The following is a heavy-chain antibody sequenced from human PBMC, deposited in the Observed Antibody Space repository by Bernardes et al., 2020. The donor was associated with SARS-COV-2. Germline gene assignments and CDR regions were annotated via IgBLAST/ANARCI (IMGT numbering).Heavy chain of an antibody. J-gene: IGHJ6*02. CDR2: IYSSGNS. V-gene: IGHV4-39*01. CDR1: GGSISSSNYY. CDR3: ARQDIGAIFGVVITPAGMDV. Sequence: SETLSLTCTVSGGSISSSNYYWGWIRQPPGKGLEWIGSIYSSGNSYYNPSLQSRVRASVDTSKNQLSLKLSSVTAADTAVYYCARQDIGAIFGVVITPAGMDVWGQGTTVTVSS. D-gene: IGHD3-3*01.